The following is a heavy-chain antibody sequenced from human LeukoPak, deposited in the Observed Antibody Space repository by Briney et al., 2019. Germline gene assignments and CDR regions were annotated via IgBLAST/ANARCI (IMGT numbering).Heavy chain of an antibody. D-gene: IGHD1-20*01. CDR3: ARGQGCPRYNWNYYDY. CDR1: GGPISSYY. J-gene: IGHJ4*02. CDR2: IYYSGST. V-gene: IGHV4-59*01. Sequence: SETLSLTCTLSGGPISSYYWSWIRQPPGKGLEWIGYIYYSGSTNYNPSLKRRVTISVVTSKNQFSLMLSSVAAADTAVYYCARGQGCPRYNWNYYDYWGQGTLVTVSS.